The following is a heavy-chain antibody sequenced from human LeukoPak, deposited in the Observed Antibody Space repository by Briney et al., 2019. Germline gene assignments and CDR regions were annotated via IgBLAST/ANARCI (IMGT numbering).Heavy chain of an antibody. J-gene: IGHJ4*02. CDR3: ASLSFWGNTLLYFDY. V-gene: IGHV1-46*01. CDR1: GNTFTNYY. Sequence: ASVKVSCKASGNTFTNYYMHWVRQTPGQGLEWMGIINPGGGSTSYAQRFQSRVTMTRDTSTSTVYMELSSLRSEDTAVYYCASLSFWGNTLLYFDYWARGPLVSVSS. CDR2: INPGGGST. D-gene: IGHD3-16*01.